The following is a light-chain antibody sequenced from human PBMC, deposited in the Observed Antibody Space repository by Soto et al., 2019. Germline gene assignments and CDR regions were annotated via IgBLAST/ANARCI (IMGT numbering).Light chain of an antibody. V-gene: IGKV1-5*03. CDR3: QQHEAYPRT. J-gene: IGKJ1*01. CDR2: QAS. CDR1: QNINVW. Sequence: DIQMTQSPSTLYASIGDRVTITCRASQNINVWLAWYQQKPGQAPKFLIYQASTLQSGVPSRFSGSGSGTEFTLTISSLQPDDFATYYCQQHEAYPRTFGQGTKVEIK.